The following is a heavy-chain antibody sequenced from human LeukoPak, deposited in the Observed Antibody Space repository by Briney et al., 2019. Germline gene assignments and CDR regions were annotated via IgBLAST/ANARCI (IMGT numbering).Heavy chain of an antibody. J-gene: IGHJ4*02. Sequence: ASETLSLTCTVSGGSISSSSYYWGWIRQPPGKGLEWIGSIYYSGSTYYNPSLKSRVTISVDTSKNQFSLRLSSVTAADTAVYYCVRQGDGYCTSSNCLYSFDSWGQGTLVTVSS. D-gene: IGHD2-2*03. CDR3: VRQGDGYCTSSNCLYSFDS. V-gene: IGHV4-39*01. CDR1: GGSISSSSYY. CDR2: IYYSGST.